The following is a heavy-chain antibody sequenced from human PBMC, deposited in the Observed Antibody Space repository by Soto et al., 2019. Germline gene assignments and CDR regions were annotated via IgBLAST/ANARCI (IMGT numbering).Heavy chain of an antibody. Sequence: QVQLQESGPGLVKPSETLSLTCTVSGGSISSYYWSWIRQPPGKGLEWIGYIYYSGSTNYNPSLKSGVTTSVDTSKNQCSLKLSSVTAADTAVYYCAGAYGEYVFDYWGQGTLVTVSS. CDR2: IYYSGST. CDR1: GGSISSYY. J-gene: IGHJ4*02. D-gene: IGHD4-17*01. CDR3: AGAYGEYVFDY. V-gene: IGHV4-59*01.